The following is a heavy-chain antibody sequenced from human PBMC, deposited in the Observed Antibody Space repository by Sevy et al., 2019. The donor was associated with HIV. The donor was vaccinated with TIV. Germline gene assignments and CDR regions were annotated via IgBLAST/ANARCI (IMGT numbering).Heavy chain of an antibody. D-gene: IGHD4-17*01. Sequence: GGSLRLSCAASGFTFSSYAMSWVRQAPGKGLEWVSAISGSGGSTYYADSVKGRFTISRDNSKNTLYLQMNSLSAEDTDVYYCAKAAFYGDYVNYYYYYMDVWGKGTTVTVSS. V-gene: IGHV3-23*01. CDR1: GFTFSSYA. CDR2: ISGSGGST. CDR3: AKAAFYGDYVNYYYYYMDV. J-gene: IGHJ6*03.